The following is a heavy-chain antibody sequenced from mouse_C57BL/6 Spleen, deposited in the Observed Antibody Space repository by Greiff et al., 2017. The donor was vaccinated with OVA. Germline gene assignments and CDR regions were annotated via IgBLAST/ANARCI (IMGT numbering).Heavy chain of an antibody. CDR2: IYPGSGST. CDR1: GYTFTSYW. Sequence: QVQLQQPGAELVKPGASVKMSCKASGYTFTSYWITWVKQRPGQGLEWIGDIYPGSGSTNYNEKFKSKATLTVDTSSSTAYMQLSSLTSEDSAVYYCARGYGNYVAWFAYWGQGTLVTVSA. J-gene: IGHJ3*01. CDR3: ARGYGNYVAWFAY. V-gene: IGHV1-55*01. D-gene: IGHD2-1*01.